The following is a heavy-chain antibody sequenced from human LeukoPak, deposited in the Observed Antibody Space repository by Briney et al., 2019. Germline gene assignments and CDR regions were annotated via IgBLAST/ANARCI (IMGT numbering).Heavy chain of an antibody. CDR2: IYYSGST. CDR1: GGSISSGGYH. Sequence: SGTLSLTCTVSGGSISSGGYHWSWIRQHPGKGLEWIGYIYYSGSTYYNPSLKSRVTISVDTSKNQFSLKLSSVTAADTAVYYCASLRRTGDSTVDYWGQGTLVTASS. D-gene: IGHD7-27*01. V-gene: IGHV4-31*03. CDR3: ASLRRTGDSTVDY. J-gene: IGHJ4*02.